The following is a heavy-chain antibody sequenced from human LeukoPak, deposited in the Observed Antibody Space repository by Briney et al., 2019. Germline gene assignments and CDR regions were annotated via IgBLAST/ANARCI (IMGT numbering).Heavy chain of an antibody. CDR2: IYHSGST. CDR1: GDSITNWY. Sequence: SSETLSLTCTVSGDSITNWYWSWIRQPPGKGLEWIGYIYHSGSTKYNPSLKSRVTISVDTSKNQFSLKLSSVTAADTAVYYCARDGYSGNDGLWGQGTLVTVSS. J-gene: IGHJ4*02. V-gene: IGHV4-59*01. CDR3: ARDGYSGNDGL. D-gene: IGHD5-12*01.